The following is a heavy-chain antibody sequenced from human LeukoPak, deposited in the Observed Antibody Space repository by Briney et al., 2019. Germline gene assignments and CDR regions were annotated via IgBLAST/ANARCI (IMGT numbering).Heavy chain of an antibody. CDR1: GGSFSGYY. D-gene: IGHD3-3*01. Sequence: SETLSLTCAVYGGSFSGYYWSWIRQPPGKGLEWIGEINHSGSTNYNPSLKSRVTISVDTSKNQFSLKLSSVTAAGTAVYYCARGVVTIFGVVIMGGYYFDYWGQGTLVTVSS. J-gene: IGHJ4*02. CDR2: INHSGST. V-gene: IGHV4-34*01. CDR3: ARGVVTIFGVVIMGGYYFDY.